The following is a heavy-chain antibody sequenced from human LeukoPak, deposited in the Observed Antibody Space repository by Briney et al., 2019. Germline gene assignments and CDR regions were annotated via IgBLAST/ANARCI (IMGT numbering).Heavy chain of an antibody. D-gene: IGHD2-15*01. Sequence: PGGSLRLSCTASGSTFGDYAMSWFRQAPGKGLEWVGFIRSKAYGGTTEYAASVKGRFTISRDDSKSIAYLQMNSLKTEDTAVYYCTRGGDIVVVVAATLDYWGQGTLVTVSS. J-gene: IGHJ4*02. CDR2: IRSKAYGGTT. CDR1: GSTFGDYA. V-gene: IGHV3-49*03. CDR3: TRGGDIVVVVAATLDY.